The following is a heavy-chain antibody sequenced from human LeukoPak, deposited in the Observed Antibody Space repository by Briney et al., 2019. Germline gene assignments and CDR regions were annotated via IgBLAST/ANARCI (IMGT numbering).Heavy chain of an antibody. CDR2: INPNSGGT. CDR1: GYTFTGYY. D-gene: IGHD2-2*01. Sequence: ASVTVSFKASGYTFTGYYMHWVRQAPGQGLEWMGWINPNSGGTNYAQKFQGRVTMTRDTSISTAYMELSRLRSDDTAVYYCARVSYCSSTSCYDFDYWGQGTLVTVSS. CDR3: ARVSYCSSTSCYDFDY. V-gene: IGHV1-2*02. J-gene: IGHJ4*02.